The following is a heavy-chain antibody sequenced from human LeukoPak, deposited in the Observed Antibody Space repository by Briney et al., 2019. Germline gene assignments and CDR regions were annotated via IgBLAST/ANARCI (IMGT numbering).Heavy chain of an antibody. Sequence: GGSLRLSCAASGFTLSNCAMTWVRQAPEKGLEWVSGIDTKGSRTYYADSVKGRFTISRDNSKNTLFLQMNSLRAEDTAVYYCAKEVVATIPPLWGQGTLVTVSS. CDR3: AKEVVATIPPL. CDR1: GFTLSNCA. J-gene: IGHJ4*02. D-gene: IGHD5-12*01. V-gene: IGHV3-23*01. CDR2: IDTKGSRT.